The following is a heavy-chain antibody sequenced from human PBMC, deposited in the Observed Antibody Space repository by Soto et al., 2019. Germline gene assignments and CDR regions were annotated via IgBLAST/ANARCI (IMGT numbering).Heavy chain of an antibody. Sequence: GGSLRLSCAASGFTFDDYGMSWVRQAPGKGLEWVSGINWNGGSTGYADSVKGRFTISRDNAKNSLYLQMNSLRAEDTALYYCARGDREDILVVVGARPGEYGIDSWGQGTTVTVSS. J-gene: IGHJ6*02. CDR1: GFTFDDYG. CDR3: ARGDREDILVVVGARPGEYGIDS. V-gene: IGHV3-20*04. D-gene: IGHD2-15*01. CDR2: INWNGGST.